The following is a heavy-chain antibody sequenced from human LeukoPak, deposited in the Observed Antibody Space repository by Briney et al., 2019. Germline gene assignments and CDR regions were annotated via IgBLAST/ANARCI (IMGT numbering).Heavy chain of an antibody. J-gene: IGHJ4*02. CDR1: GGSISCYY. D-gene: IGHD6-19*01. V-gene: IGHV4-4*07. CDR3: AREGIAVAGTPSFDY. Sequence: ASETLSLTCTVSGGSISCYYWSWIRQPAGKGLEWIRLIYTSGSPNSNPSLKSRVTISVDKSKNQFSLKLSSVTAADSAGYYCAREGIAVAGTPSFDYWGQGTLVTVSS. CDR2: IYTSGSP.